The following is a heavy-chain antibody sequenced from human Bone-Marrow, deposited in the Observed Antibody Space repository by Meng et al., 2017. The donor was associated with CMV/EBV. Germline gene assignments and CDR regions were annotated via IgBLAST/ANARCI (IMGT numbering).Heavy chain of an antibody. CDR3: VREVAAAYFDP. V-gene: IGHV3-72*01. CDR1: QFTFSDHY. CDR2: SRNKANNHVK. Sequence: GGSLRLSCATSQFTFSDHYMDWVRQAPGKGLEWVGRSRNKANNHVKEYAASVKGRFTIARDDSKNSLYLQMNSLRTEDTAVYFCVREVAAAYFDPWGQGTLVTVSS. J-gene: IGHJ5*02. D-gene: IGHD2-15*01.